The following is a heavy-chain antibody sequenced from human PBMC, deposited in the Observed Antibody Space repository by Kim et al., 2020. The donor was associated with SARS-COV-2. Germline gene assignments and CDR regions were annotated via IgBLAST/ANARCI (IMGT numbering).Heavy chain of an antibody. D-gene: IGHD6-13*01. CDR3: ARDRVPAAEDY. Sequence: GGSLRLSCAASGFTFSSYAMHWVRQAPGKGLEWVAVISYDGSNKYYADSVKGRFTISRDNSKNTLYLQMNSLRAEDTAVYYCARDRVPAAEDYWGQGTLVTVSS. V-gene: IGHV3-30-3*01. CDR2: ISYDGSNK. J-gene: IGHJ4*02. CDR1: GFTFSSYA.